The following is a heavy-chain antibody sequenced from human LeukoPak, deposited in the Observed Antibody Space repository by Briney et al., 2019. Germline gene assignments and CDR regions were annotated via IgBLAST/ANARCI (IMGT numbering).Heavy chain of an antibody. Sequence: SETLSLTCTVSGGSISSHWWGWIRQPAGKGLEWIGRIYSGGSTNYNPSLKSRVAMSIDTSKNQFSLRLSSVTAADTAVYYCARHGLRYFDWLSAGAFDIWGQGTMVTVSS. J-gene: IGHJ3*02. CDR2: IYSGGST. D-gene: IGHD3-9*01. V-gene: IGHV4-4*07. CDR3: ARHGLRYFDWLSAGAFDI. CDR1: GGSISSHW.